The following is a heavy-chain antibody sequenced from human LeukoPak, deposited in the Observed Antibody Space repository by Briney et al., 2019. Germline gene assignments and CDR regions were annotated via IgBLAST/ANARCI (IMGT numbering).Heavy chain of an antibody. CDR1: GFSLSTSGVG. J-gene: IGHJ4*02. D-gene: IGHD4-17*01. Sequence: SGPTLVNPTQTLTLTCTFSGFSLSTSGVGVGWIRQPPGKALEWLALIYWDDDKRYSPSLKSRLTITKDTSKNQVVLTMTNMDLVDTATYYCAHTYYGDDPHYFDYWGQGTLVTVSS. V-gene: IGHV2-5*02. CDR3: AHTYYGDDPHYFDY. CDR2: IYWDDDK.